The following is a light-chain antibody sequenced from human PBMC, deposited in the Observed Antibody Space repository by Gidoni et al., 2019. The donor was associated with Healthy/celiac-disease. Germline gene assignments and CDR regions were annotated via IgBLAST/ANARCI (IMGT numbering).Light chain of an antibody. Sequence: EIVLTPSPGTLSLSPGERATLSCRASQSVSSSYLAWYQQKPGQAPRLLINGASSRATGIPDRFSGSVSGTDFTLTISRLEPEDFAVYYCQQYGSSPYTFGQGTKLEIK. CDR2: GAS. J-gene: IGKJ2*01. CDR3: QQYGSSPYT. CDR1: QSVSSSY. V-gene: IGKV3-20*01.